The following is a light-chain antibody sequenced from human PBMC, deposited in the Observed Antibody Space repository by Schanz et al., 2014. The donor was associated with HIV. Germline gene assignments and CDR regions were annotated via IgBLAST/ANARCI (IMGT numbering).Light chain of an antibody. CDR2: GNN. CDR1: SSNIGAGYD. Sequence: QSVLTQPPSVSGAPGQRVTISCTGSSSNIGAGYDVHWYKQLPETAPKLLMFGNNNRPSGVSSRFSGSKSGNTASLTISGLQAEDEADYYCSSYAGSSTLKFGGGTKLTVL. J-gene: IGLJ3*02. CDR3: SSYAGSSTLK. V-gene: IGLV1-40*01.